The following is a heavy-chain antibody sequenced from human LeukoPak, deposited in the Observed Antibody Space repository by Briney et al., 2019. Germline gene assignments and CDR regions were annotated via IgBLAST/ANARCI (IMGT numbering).Heavy chain of an antibody. CDR3: ARVDATSLAVHY. D-gene: IGHD6-19*01. CDR2: INPNTGGT. Sequence: GASVKVSCKTSGYTFTRYYLNWVRQAPGQGLEWMGRINPNTGGTDSGQKFQGRVTMTRDTPISTAYMELSSLTFDDTAVYYCARVDATSLAVHYWGQGTLVTVSS. V-gene: IGHV1-2*02. CDR1: GYTFTRYY. J-gene: IGHJ4*02.